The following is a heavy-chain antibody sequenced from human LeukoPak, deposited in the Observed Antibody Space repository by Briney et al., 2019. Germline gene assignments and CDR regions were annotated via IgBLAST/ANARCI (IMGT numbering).Heavy chain of an antibody. J-gene: IGHJ3*02. D-gene: IGHD6-19*01. V-gene: IGHV3-9*01. Sequence: PGGSLRLSCAASGFTFDDYAMHWVRQAPGKGLEWVSGISWNSGSIGYADSVKGRFTISRDNAKNSLYLQMNSLRAEDTALYYCAKEDSSGWYSSAFDIWGQGTMVTVSS. CDR2: ISWNSGSI. CDR1: GFTFDDYA. CDR3: AKEDSSGWYSSAFDI.